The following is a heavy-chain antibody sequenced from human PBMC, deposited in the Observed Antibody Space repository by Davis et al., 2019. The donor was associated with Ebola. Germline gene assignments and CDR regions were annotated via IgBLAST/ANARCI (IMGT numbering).Heavy chain of an antibody. V-gene: IGHV3-33*06. CDR2: IWYDGSNK. CDR1: GFTFSSYG. CDR3: AKDVRIFGVVIAWYYFDY. J-gene: IGHJ4*02. Sequence: PGGSLRLSCAASGFTFSSYGMHWVRQAPGKGLEWVAVIWYDGSNKYYADSVKGRFTISRDNSKNTLYLQMNSLRAEDTAVYYCAKDVRIFGVVIAWYYFDYWGQGTLVTVSS. D-gene: IGHD3-3*01.